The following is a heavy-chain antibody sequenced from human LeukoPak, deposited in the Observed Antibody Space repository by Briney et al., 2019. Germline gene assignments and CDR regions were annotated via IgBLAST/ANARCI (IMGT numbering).Heavy chain of an antibody. J-gene: IGHJ4*02. Sequence: GGSLRLSCAASGFTFSSYSMNWVRQAPGKGLEWVSSISSSSSYIYYADSVKGRFTISRDNAKNSLYLQMNSLRAEDTAVYYCARRSYYDFWSGYLYYFDYWGQGTLVTVSS. CDR3: ARRSYYDFWSGYLYYFDY. CDR2: ISSSSSYI. V-gene: IGHV3-21*01. CDR1: GFTFSSYS. D-gene: IGHD3-3*01.